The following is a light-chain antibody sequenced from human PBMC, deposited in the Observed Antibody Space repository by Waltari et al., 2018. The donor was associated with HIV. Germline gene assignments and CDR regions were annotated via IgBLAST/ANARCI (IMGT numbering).Light chain of an antibody. Sequence: YEVTQPPSVSVSPGQTASITCSGDKLGDKYACWYQQRPGHSPVLVIYQDSKRPSAIPERFSGSNSGNTATLTISGTQAMDEADYYCQAWDSSTVVFGGGTKLTVL. V-gene: IGLV3-1*01. J-gene: IGLJ2*01. CDR3: QAWDSSTVV. CDR1: KLGDKY. CDR2: QDS.